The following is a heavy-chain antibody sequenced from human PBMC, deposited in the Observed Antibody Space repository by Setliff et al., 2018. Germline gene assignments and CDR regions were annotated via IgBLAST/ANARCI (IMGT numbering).Heavy chain of an antibody. Sequence: GGSLRLSCVASGLIFSNNWMSWVRQAPGKGLEWVTNINKDGSERNYVDSVKGRFTISRDNAKNSLYLQMDSLRAEDTAVYYCARLALTGYDSSGYYYALDYYDYMDVWGKGTTVTAP. J-gene: IGHJ6*03. V-gene: IGHV3-7*03. D-gene: IGHD3-22*01. CDR1: GLIFSNNW. CDR2: INKDGSER. CDR3: ARLALTGYDSSGYYYALDYYDYMDV.